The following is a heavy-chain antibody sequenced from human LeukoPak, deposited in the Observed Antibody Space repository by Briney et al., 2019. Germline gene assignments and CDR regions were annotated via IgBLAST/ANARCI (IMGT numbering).Heavy chain of an antibody. Sequence: GGSLRLSCVASGFTFSSYWMSWVRQAPGKGLEWVAVISYDGSNKYYADSVKGRFTISRDNSKNTLYLQMNSLRAEDTAVYYCATPRRRYYYNSSGYYYFDYGGQGPRAPVSS. CDR2: ISYDGSNK. D-gene: IGHD3-22*01. CDR1: GFTFSSYW. CDR3: ATPRRRYYYNSSGYYYFDY. V-gene: IGHV3-30-3*01. J-gene: IGHJ4*02.